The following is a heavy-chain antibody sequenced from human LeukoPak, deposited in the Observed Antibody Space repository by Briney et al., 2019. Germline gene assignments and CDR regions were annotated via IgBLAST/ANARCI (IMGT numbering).Heavy chain of an antibody. D-gene: IGHD3-16*02. V-gene: IGHV7-4-1*02. CDR2: INTNTGNP. Sequence: GASVKVSCKASGYTFTNYYLLWIRQAPGQGLEWMGWINTNTGNPTYAQGFTGRFVFSLDTSVSTAYLQISSLKAEDTAVYYCARAFQSLGGLSLPDYWGQGTLVTVSS. J-gene: IGHJ4*02. CDR3: ARAFQSLGGLSLPDY. CDR1: GYTFTNYY.